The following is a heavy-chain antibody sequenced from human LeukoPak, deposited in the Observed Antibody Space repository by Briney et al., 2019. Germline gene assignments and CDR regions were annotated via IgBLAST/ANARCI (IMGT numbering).Heavy chain of an antibody. CDR1: GGSFSGYY. J-gene: IGHJ4*02. D-gene: IGHD6-13*01. CDR2: INHSGST. V-gene: IGHV4-34*01. CDR3: ARVFKQQLTN. Sequence: SETLSLACAVYGGSFSGYYWSWIRQPPGKGLEWIGEINHSGSTNYNPSLKSRVTISVDTSKNQFSLKLSSVTAADTAVYYCARVFKQQLTNWGQGTLVTVPS.